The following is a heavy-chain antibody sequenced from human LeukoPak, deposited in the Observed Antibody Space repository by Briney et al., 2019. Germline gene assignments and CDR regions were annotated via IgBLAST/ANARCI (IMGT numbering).Heavy chain of an antibody. CDR3: AAGGSSTEPLLYYYYYMDV. CDR2: IYHSGST. CDR1: GYSISSGYY. D-gene: IGHD6-6*01. J-gene: IGHJ6*03. Sequence: PSETLSLTCAVSGYSISSGYYWGWIRQPPGKGLEWIGSIYHSGSTYYNPSLKSRVTISVDTSKNQYSLKLSSVTAADTAVYYCAAGGSSTEPLLYYYYYMDVWGKGTTVTVSS. V-gene: IGHV4-38-2*01.